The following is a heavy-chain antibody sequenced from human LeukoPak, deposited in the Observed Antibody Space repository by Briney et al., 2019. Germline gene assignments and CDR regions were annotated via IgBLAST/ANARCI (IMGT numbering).Heavy chain of an antibody. J-gene: IGHJ4*02. V-gene: IGHV4-31*03. Sequence: TSETLSLTCTVFGGSITSGGYYWSWIRQHPGMGLEWIGYIFYSGSTYYNPSLKSRVTFSVDTSKNQFSLKLSSVAAADTAVYYCARAPSSGWYSDYWGQGTLVTVSS. CDR1: GGSITSGGYY. CDR2: IFYSGST. CDR3: ARAPSSGWYSDY. D-gene: IGHD6-19*01.